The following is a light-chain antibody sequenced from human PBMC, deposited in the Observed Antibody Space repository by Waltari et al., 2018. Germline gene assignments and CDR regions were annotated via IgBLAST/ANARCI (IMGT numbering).Light chain of an antibody. CDR3: QQYNNWPTYA. V-gene: IGKV3-15*01. J-gene: IGKJ2*01. Sequence: ETVMTQSPVTLSLSPGARTTLSCRASQSIGTNLAWYQQKPGQAPRLLIFAASTRASGVPARFSGSGSGTEFTLTISSLQAEDFAVYYCQQYNNWPTYAFGQGTKLEI. CDR1: QSIGTN. CDR2: AAS.